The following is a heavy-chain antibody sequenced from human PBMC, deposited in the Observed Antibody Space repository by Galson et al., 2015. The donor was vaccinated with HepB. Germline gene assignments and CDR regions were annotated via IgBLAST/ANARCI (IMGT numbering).Heavy chain of an antibody. CDR2: INHSGST. CDR3: ARGSGSSGWYYYYGMDV. CDR1: GGSFSGYY. D-gene: IGHD6-19*01. V-gene: IGHV4-34*01. J-gene: IGHJ6*02. Sequence: SETLSLTCAVYGGSFSGYYWSWIRQPPGKGLEWIGEINHSGSTNYNPSLKSRVTISVDTSKNQFSLKLSSVTAAATAVYYCARGSGSSGWYYYYGMDVWGQGTTVTVSS.